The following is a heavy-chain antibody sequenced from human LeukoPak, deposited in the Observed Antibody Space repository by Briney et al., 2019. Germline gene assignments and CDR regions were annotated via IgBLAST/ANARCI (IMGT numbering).Heavy chain of an antibody. V-gene: IGHV3-33*01. J-gene: IGHJ4*02. D-gene: IGHD6-13*01. CDR3: ARSQSSSLIDY. CDR1: GFSFSAYG. CDR2: IWYDGSSK. Sequence: GGSLRLSCAASGFSFSAYGVHWVRQAPGKGLEWVAVIWYDGSSKDYADSVKGRFTFSRDNSKNTLYLQMNSLTVEDTAVYYCARSQSSSLIDYWGQGTPVTVSS.